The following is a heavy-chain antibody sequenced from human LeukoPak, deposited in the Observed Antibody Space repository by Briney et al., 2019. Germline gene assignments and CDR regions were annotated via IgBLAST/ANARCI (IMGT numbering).Heavy chain of an antibody. V-gene: IGHV4-61*02. CDR3: ARGPYSYDSSGAFDI. D-gene: IGHD3-22*01. J-gene: IGHJ3*02. CDR2: ISSSGST. CDR1: GNSISSGDNY. Sequence: SETLSLTCTVSGNSISSGDNYWSWIRQPGGKGLEWIGRISSSGSTNYNPSLKSRVTISVDTSKNQFSLKLSSVTAADTAVYFCARGPYSYDSSGAFDIWGQGTMVTVSS.